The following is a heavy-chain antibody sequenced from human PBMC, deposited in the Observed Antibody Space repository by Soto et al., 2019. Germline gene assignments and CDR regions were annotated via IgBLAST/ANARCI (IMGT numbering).Heavy chain of an antibody. CDR1: GFTFISYG. J-gene: IGHJ4*02. D-gene: IGHD4-17*01. V-gene: IGHV3-30*18. CDR2: ISYDGSNK. Sequence: PGGSLRLSCAASGFTFISYGTHWVRQAPGKGLEWVAVISYDGSNKYYADSVKGRFTISRDNSKNTLYLQMNSLRAEDTAVYYCAKEKQSTVEGLDYWGQGTLVTVSS. CDR3: AKEKQSTVEGLDY.